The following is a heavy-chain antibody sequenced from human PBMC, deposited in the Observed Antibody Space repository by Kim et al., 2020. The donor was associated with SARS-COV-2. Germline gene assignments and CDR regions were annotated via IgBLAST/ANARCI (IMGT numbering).Heavy chain of an antibody. J-gene: IGHJ4*02. D-gene: IGHD5-18*01. V-gene: IGHV3-30*09. Sequence: GGSLRLSCAASGFTFSSYAMHWVRQAPGKGLEWVAVISYDGSNKYYADSVKGRFAISRDNSKNTLYLQMNSLRAEDTAVYYCAIPDSYGYWSTFDYWGQGTLVTVSS. CDR1: GFTFSSYA. CDR2: ISYDGSNK. CDR3: AIPDSYGYWSTFDY.